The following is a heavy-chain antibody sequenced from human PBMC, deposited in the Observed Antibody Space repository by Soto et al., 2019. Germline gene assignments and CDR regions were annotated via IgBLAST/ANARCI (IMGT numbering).Heavy chain of an antibody. D-gene: IGHD6-6*01. V-gene: IGHV6-1*01. Sequence: PSQTLSLTCAISGDSVSSNSATWNWIRQSPSRGLEWLGRTYYRSKWYNDYAVSVKSRITINPDTSKHQFSLQLSSVTPDDTAVYYCARGEYSTRLRSLDVWGQGTMVTVSS. J-gene: IGHJ3*01. CDR2: TYYRSKWYN. CDR3: ARGEYSTRLRSLDV. CDR1: GDSVSSNSAT.